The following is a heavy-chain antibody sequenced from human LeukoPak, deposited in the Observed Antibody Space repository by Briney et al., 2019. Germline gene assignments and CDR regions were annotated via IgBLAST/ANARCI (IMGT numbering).Heavy chain of an antibody. Sequence: PGGSLRLSCAASGFTFSDYYMSWIRQAPGKGLEWVSYISSSGSTIYYADSVKGRFTISRDNAKNSLYLQMNSLRAEDTAVYYCARERLGYCSGGSCYGLGYYYYMDVWGKGTTVTVSS. CDR1: GFTFSDYY. V-gene: IGHV3-11*04. D-gene: IGHD2-15*01. CDR3: ARERLGYCSGGSCYGLGYYYYMDV. CDR2: ISSSGSTI. J-gene: IGHJ6*03.